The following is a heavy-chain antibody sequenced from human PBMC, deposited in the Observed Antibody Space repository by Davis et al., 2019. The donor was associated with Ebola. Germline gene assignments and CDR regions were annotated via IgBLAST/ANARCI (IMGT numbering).Heavy chain of an antibody. CDR3: AREKRATVTTRYFDL. D-gene: IGHD4-17*01. J-gene: IGHJ2*01. V-gene: IGHV3-30-3*01. Sequence: PGGSLRLSCAASGFTFSSYWMHWVRQAPGKGLEWVAVISYDGSNKYYADSVKGRFTISRDNSKNTLYLQMNSLRAEDTAVYYCAREKRATVTTRYFDLWGRGTLVTVSS. CDR2: ISYDGSNK. CDR1: GFTFSSYW.